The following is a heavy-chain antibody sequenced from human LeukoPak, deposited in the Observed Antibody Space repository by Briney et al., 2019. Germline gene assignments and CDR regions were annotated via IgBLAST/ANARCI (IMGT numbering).Heavy chain of an antibody. J-gene: IGHJ3*02. D-gene: IGHD5-24*01. CDR3: ARIRDGYNDAYDI. CDR2: INPSGGNT. CDR1: GYTFTGHS. Sequence: ASVKVSCKASGYTFTGHSMYWVRQAPGQGLEWMGLINPSGGNTNYAQNFQGRVTMTRDTSASTVYMELSSLRSEDTAIYYCARIRDGYNDAYDIWGQGTVVTVPS. V-gene: IGHV1-46*01.